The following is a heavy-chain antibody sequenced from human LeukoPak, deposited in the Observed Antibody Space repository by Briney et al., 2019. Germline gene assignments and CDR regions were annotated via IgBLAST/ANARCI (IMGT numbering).Heavy chain of an antibody. V-gene: IGHV3-9*03. CDR1: GFTFDDYA. CDR2: ISWNSGSI. J-gene: IGHJ4*02. D-gene: IGHD3-22*01. CDR3: AKSDTPYYYDSSGYYSY. Sequence: GRSLRLSCAASGFTFDDYAMHWVRQAPGKGLEWVSGISWNSGSIGYADSAKGRFTISRDNAKNSLYLQMNSLRAEDMTLYYCAKSDTPYYYDSSGYYSYWGQGTLVTVSS.